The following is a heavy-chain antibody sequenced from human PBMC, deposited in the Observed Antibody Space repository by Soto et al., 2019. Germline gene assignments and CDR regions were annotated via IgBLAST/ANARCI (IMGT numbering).Heavy chain of an antibody. V-gene: IGHV1-69*02. CDR2: IIPILGIA. Sequence: QVQLVQSGAEVKKPGSSEKVSCKASGGTFSSYTISWVRQAPGQGLEWMGRIIPILGIANYAQKFQGRVTITAEKSTSPAYMGLSSLRSEDTAVYYCGSGGQGGGDVWGQGTTVTVSS. CDR3: GSGGQGGGDV. D-gene: IGHD3-16*01. J-gene: IGHJ6*02. CDR1: GGTFSSYT.